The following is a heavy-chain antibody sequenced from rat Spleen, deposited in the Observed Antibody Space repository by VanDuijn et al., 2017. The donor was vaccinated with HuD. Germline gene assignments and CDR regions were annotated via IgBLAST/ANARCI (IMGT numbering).Heavy chain of an antibody. J-gene: IGHJ4*01. CDR3: ARHNSGYGVMAA. CDR2: ISYDGSST. Sequence: EVQLVESGGGLVQPGRSLKLSCAASGFTFSDYNMAWVRQAPKKGLEWVATISYDGSSTYYRDSVKGRFTISRDNAKSTLYLQMDSLRSEDTATYYCARHNSGYGVMAAWGQGASVTVSS. CDR1: GFTFSDYN. V-gene: IGHV5-7*01. D-gene: IGHD4-3*01.